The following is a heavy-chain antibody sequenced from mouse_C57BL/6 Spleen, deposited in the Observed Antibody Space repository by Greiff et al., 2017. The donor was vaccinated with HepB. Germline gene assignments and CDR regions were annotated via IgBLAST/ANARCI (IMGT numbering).Heavy chain of an antibody. Sequence: EVQRVESGGGLVQPGGSLSLSCAASGFTFTDYYMSWVRQPPGKALEWLGFIRNKANGYTTEYSASVKGRFTISRDNSQSILYLQMNALRAEDSATYYCARYYDGSSWFAYWGQGTLVTVSA. CDR3: ARYYDGSSWFAY. CDR2: IRNKANGYTT. CDR1: GFTFTDYY. J-gene: IGHJ3*01. V-gene: IGHV7-3*01. D-gene: IGHD2-3*01.